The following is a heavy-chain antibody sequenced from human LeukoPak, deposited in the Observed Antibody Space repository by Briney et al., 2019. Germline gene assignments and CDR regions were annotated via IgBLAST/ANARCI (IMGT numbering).Heavy chain of an antibody. CDR2: IKQDGSEK. Sequence: PGGSLRVSCVASGFIFSDYWMSWVRQAPGKGLEWVANIKQDGSEKYYVDSVKGRFTISRDNAKNSLYLQMNSLRAEDTAVYYCARDIKALSSGWYGDYYGMDVWGQGTTVTVSS. D-gene: IGHD6-19*01. J-gene: IGHJ6*01. CDR1: GFIFSDYW. CDR3: ARDIKALSSGWYGDYYGMDV. V-gene: IGHV3-7*01.